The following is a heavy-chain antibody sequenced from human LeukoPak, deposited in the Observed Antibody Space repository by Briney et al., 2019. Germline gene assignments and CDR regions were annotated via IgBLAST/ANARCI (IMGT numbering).Heavy chain of an antibody. J-gene: IGHJ6*02. CDR2: IKSDGITI. Sequence: GGSLRLSCAASGFTFSNYMMHWVRQAPGKGLVWVSRIKSDGITITYADSVKGRFTISRDNAKNSLYLQMNSLRAEDTAVYYCARDLWLADPYYYYGMDVWGQGTTVTVSS. D-gene: IGHD6-19*01. CDR1: GFTFSNYM. V-gene: IGHV3-74*01. CDR3: ARDLWLADPYYYYGMDV.